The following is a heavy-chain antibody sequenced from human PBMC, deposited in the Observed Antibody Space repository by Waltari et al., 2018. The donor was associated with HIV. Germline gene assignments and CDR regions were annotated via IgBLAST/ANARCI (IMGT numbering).Heavy chain of an antibody. CDR3: ARDRIMAVAGAIFDY. Sequence: QALLVQCGADAKKPGASVKDYWKATGVTYTSSSMHWVRQAPGQGLEWMEMINTSGSTSYAQKFQGRVTITRDTSTSTVYMELSSLRSEDTAVYYCARDRIMAVAGAIFDYWGQGTLVTVSS. D-gene: IGHD6-19*01. CDR2: INTSGST. V-gene: IGHV1-46*01. CDR1: GVTYTSSS. J-gene: IGHJ4*02.